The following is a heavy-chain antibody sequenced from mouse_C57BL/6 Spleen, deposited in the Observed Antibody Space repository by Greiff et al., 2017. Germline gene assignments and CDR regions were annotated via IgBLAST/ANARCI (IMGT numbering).Heavy chain of an antibody. J-gene: IGHJ1*03. CDR2: IWSDGST. D-gene: IGHD2-1*01. CDR3: ARHFYGNYWYFDV. V-gene: IGHV2-6-1*01. CDR1: GFSLTSYG. Sequence: QVQLKQSGPGLVVPSQSLSITCTVSGFSLTSYGVHWVRQPPGKGLEWLVVIWSDGSTTYNSALKSRLSISKDNSKSQVFLKMNSLQTDDTAMYYCARHFYGNYWYFDVWGTGTTVTVSS.